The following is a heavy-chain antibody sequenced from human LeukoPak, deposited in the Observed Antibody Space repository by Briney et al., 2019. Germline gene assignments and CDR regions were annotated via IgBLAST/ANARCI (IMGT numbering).Heavy chain of an antibody. D-gene: IGHD3/OR15-3a*01. CDR3: ARTDEPPFFPPLDY. V-gene: IGHV1-24*01. Sequence: ASVKVSCKVSGYTPTELSMHWVRQAPGKGLEWMGGFDPEDGETIYAQKFQGRVTMTEDTSTDTAYMELSRLRSDDTAVYYCARTDEPPFFPPLDYWGQGTLVTVSS. CDR1: GYTPTELS. CDR2: FDPEDGET. J-gene: IGHJ4*02.